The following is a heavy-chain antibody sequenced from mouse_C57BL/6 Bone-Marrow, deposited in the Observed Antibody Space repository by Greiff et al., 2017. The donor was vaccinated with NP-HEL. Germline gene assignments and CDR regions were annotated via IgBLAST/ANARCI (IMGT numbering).Heavy chain of an antibody. CDR1: GYTFTSYT. Sequence: VQLQQSGAELARPGASVKMSCKASGYTFTSYTMHWVKQRPGQGLEWIGYINPSSGYTKYNQKFKDKATLTADKSSSTAYMQLSSLTSEDSAVYYCAGGPYYYGSSSAWFAYWGQGTLVTVSA. CDR3: AGGPYYYGSSSAWFAY. J-gene: IGHJ3*01. V-gene: IGHV1-4*01. D-gene: IGHD1-1*01. CDR2: INPSSGYT.